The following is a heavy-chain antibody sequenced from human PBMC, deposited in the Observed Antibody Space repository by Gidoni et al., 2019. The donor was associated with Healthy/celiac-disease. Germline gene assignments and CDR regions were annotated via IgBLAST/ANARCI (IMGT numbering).Heavy chain of an antibody. CDR3: VKSEVDTAMAYWYFDL. CDR1: GFTFSRYA. V-gene: IGHV3-64D*06. J-gene: IGHJ2*01. D-gene: IGHD5-18*01. CDR2: ISSNGGST. Sequence: EVQLVESGGGLVQPGGSLRLSCSASGFTFSRYAMHWVRQAPGKGLEYVSAISSNGGSTYYADSVKGRFTISRDNSKNTLYLQMSSLRAEDTAVYYCVKSEVDTAMAYWYFDLWGRGTLVTVSS.